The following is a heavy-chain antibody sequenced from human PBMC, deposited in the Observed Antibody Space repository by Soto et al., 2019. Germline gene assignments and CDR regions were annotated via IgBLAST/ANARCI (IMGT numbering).Heavy chain of an antibody. V-gene: IGHV1-69*13. Sequence: SVKVSCKASGGTFSSYAISWVRQAPGQGLEWMGGIIPIFGTANYAQKFQGRVTITADESTSTAYMELSSLRSEDTAVYYCARDRFYYDSSGYKVTKSYYYGMDVWGQGTTVTVSS. CDR1: GGTFSSYA. CDR2: IIPIFGTA. D-gene: IGHD3-22*01. CDR3: ARDRFYYDSSGYKVTKSYYYGMDV. J-gene: IGHJ6*02.